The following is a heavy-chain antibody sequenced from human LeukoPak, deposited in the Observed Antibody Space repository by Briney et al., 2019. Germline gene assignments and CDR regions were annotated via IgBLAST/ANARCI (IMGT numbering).Heavy chain of an antibody. V-gene: IGHV4-30-4*08. Sequence: SQTLSLTCTVSGGSISSGDYYWSWIRQPPGTGLERIGYIYYSGSTYYNPSLKSRVTISVDTSKNQFSLKLSSVTAADTAVYYCAGFKWELRGFDSWGQGTLVTVSS. CDR3: AGFKWELRGFDS. J-gene: IGHJ4*02. D-gene: IGHD1-26*01. CDR2: IYYSGST. CDR1: GGSISSGDYY.